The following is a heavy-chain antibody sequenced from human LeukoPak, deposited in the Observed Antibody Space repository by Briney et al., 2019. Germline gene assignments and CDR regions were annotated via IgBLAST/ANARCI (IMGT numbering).Heavy chain of an antibody. J-gene: IGHJ4*02. CDR1: GFMFSSFE. V-gene: IGHV3-48*03. CDR3: AREMGGCPFDY. D-gene: IGHD6-19*01. CDR2: ISISGTTI. Sequence: PSGGSLRLSCAASGFMFSSFEMNWVRQAPGKGLEWVSYISISGTTIYYADSVKGRFTISRDNAKNSLYLQMNSLRAEDTSVYYCAREMGGCPFDYWGQGIQVTVSS.